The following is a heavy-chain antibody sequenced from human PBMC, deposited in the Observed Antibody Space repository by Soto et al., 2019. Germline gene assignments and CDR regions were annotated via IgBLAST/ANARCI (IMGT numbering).Heavy chain of an antibody. CDR1: GGTFSSYA. J-gene: IGHJ6*02. CDR2: IIPIFGTA. D-gene: IGHD2-2*01. CDR3: ARDEYQLLLDSQYYYGMDV. Sequence: ASVKVSCKASGGTFSSYAISWVRQAPGQGLEWMGGIIPIFGTANYAQKFQGRVTITADESTSTAYMELSSLRSEDTAVYYCARDEYQLLLDSQYYYGMDVWGQGTTVTVS. V-gene: IGHV1-69*13.